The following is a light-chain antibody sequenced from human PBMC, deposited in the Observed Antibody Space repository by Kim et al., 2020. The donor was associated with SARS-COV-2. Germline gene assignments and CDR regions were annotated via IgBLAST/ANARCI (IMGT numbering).Light chain of an antibody. J-gene: IGLJ3*02. Sequence: GQRVTISCSGSSCNNGSNYVYWYQQLPGTAPKLLIYRNNQRPSGVPDRFSGSKSGTSASLAISGLRSEDEADYYCAAWDDSLSGWVFGGGTQLTVL. CDR2: RNN. V-gene: IGLV1-47*01. CDR1: SCNNGSNY. CDR3: AAWDDSLSGWV.